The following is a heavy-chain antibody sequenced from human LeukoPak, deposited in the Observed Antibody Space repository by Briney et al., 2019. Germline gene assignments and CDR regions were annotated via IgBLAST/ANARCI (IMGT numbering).Heavy chain of an antibody. CDR1: GGTFSRYA. Sequence: GASVKVSCKASGGTFSRYAISWVRQAPGQGLEWMGGIIPIFGTANYAQKFQGRVTITADESTSTAYMELSSLRSEDTAVYFCARGRVSSSTWYSTYYYFFYMDFWGKGTTVTVSS. CDR3: ARGRVSSSTWYSTYYYFFYMDF. J-gene: IGHJ6*03. CDR2: IIPIFGTA. D-gene: IGHD4-11*01. V-gene: IGHV1-69*13.